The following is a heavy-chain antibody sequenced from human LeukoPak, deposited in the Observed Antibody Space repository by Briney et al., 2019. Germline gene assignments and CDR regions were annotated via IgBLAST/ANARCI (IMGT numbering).Heavy chain of an antibody. D-gene: IGHD2-2*02. J-gene: IGHJ6*02. CDR2: MNPNSGNT. Sequence: ASVKVSCTASGYTFTSYDINWVRQATGQGPEWMGWMNPNSGNTGYAQKFQGRVTMTRNTSISTAYMELSSLRSEDTAVYYCARTPWDIVVVPAAISHGMDVWGQGTTVTVSS. CDR3: ARTPWDIVVVPAAISHGMDV. CDR1: GYTFTSYD. V-gene: IGHV1-8*01.